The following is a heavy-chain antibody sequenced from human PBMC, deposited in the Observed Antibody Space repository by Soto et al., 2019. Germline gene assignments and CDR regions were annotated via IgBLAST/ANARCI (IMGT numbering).Heavy chain of an antibody. CDR2: IWYDGSNK. V-gene: IGHV3-33*01. J-gene: IGHJ6*02. CDR1: GFTFSSYG. Sequence: GGSLRLSYAASGFTFSSYGMHWVRQAPGKGLEWVAVIWYDGSNKYYADSAKGRFTISRDNSKNTLYLQMNSLRAEDTAVYYCARDTCSGGSCLASRYYYYGMDVWGQGTTVTVSS. D-gene: IGHD2-15*01. CDR3: ARDTCSGGSCLASRYYYYGMDV.